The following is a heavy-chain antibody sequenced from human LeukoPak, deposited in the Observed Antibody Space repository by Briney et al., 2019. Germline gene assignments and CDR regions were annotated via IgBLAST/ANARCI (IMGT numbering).Heavy chain of an antibody. CDR2: ISAYNGNT. V-gene: IGHV1-18*04. D-gene: IGHD3-3*01. CDR1: GYTFTGYY. J-gene: IGHJ5*02. Sequence: ASVKVSCKASGYTFTGYYMHWVRQAPGQGLEWMGWISAYNGNTNYAQKLQGRVTMTTDTSTSTAYMELRSLRSDDTAVYYCARGLEWLTRRHTWFDPWGQGTLVTVSS. CDR3: ARGLEWLTRRHTWFDP.